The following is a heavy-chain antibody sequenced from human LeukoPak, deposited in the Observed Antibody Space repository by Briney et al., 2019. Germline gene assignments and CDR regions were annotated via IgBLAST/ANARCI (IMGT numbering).Heavy chain of an antibody. V-gene: IGHV3-23*01. CDR3: AKDQGLYSYKYFDY. J-gene: IGHJ4*02. D-gene: IGHD5-18*01. CDR1: GFSLSSYA. Sequence: PGGSLRLSCAASGFSLSSYAMSWVRQAPGKGLEWVSAISSSDDGTYHAGSVRGRFTISRDSSKNTLYLQMNNLRTEDAAIYYCAKDQGLYSYKYFDYWGQGTLVTVSS. CDR2: ISSSDDGT.